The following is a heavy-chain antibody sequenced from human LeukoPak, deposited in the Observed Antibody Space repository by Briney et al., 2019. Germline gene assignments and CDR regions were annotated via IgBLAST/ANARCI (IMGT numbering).Heavy chain of an antibody. J-gene: IGHJ4*02. CDR2: ISYDGSDE. Sequence: GGSLRLSCAASGITFGSYAMHWVRQAPGKGLEWVSAISYDGSDEFYADPVKGRFTVSRDNSKSTLYLQMNSLRPEDTAVYYCARDRSYSFFDYWGQGTLVTASS. V-gene: IGHV3-30*04. CDR1: GITFGSYA. D-gene: IGHD2-21*01. CDR3: ARDRSYSFFDY.